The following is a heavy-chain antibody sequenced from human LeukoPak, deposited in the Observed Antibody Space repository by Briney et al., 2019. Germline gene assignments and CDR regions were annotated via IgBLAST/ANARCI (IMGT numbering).Heavy chain of an antibody. J-gene: IGHJ4*02. V-gene: IGHV4-59*01. CDR1: GGSISSYY. D-gene: IGHD2-15*01. CDR2: IYYSGST. Sequence: PSENLSLTCTVSGGSISSYYWSWIRQPPGKGLEWIGYIYYSGSTNYNPSLKSRVTISVDTSKNQFSLKLSSVTAADTAVYYCARGYCSGGSCYSVPFDYWGQGTLVTVSS. CDR3: ARGYCSGGSCYSVPFDY.